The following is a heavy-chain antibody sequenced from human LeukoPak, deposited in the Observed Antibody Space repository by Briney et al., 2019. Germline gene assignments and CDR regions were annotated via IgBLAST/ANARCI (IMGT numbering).Heavy chain of an antibody. CDR3: ARETALGTIYYPFCGMDV. Sequence: ASVKVSCKASGYTFTTYYMYWVRQAPGQGLDWMGIINPIGGRTTYAQKFRGRLTMTRDTSTSTVYMELSSLRSEDPAVYYCARETALGTIYYPFCGMDVGGEGTTVTLS. J-gene: IGHJ6*01. D-gene: IGHD5-18*01. V-gene: IGHV1-46*01. CDR2: INPIGGRT. CDR1: GYTFTTYY.